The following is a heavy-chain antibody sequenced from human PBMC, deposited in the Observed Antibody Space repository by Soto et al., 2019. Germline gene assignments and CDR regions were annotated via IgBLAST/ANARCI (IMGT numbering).Heavy chain of an antibody. D-gene: IGHD3-10*01. V-gene: IGHV4-34*01. CDR1: GGSFSGYY. J-gene: IGHJ5*02. Sequence: ASETLSPTCAVYGGSFSGYYWSWIRQPPGKGLEWIGEINHSGSTNYNPSLKSRVTISVDTSKNQFSLKLSSVTAADTAVYYCARARPLLWFGELSSSAPGLDPWGQGTLVTVSS. CDR2: INHSGST. CDR3: ARARPLLWFGELSSSAPGLDP.